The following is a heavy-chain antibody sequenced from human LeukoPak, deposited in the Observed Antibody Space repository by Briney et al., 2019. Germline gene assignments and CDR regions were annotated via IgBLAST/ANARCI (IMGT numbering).Heavy chain of an antibody. D-gene: IGHD4-11*01. Sequence: GGSLRLSCAGSGFPFSSYGMNWVRQAPGKGLEWVSSISSSSSYIYYADSVKGRFTISRDNAKNSLYLQMNSLRAEDTAVYYCARDEPNTVAFDYWGQGTLVTVSS. J-gene: IGHJ4*02. V-gene: IGHV3-21*01. CDR1: GFPFSSYG. CDR3: ARDEPNTVAFDY. CDR2: ISSSSSYI.